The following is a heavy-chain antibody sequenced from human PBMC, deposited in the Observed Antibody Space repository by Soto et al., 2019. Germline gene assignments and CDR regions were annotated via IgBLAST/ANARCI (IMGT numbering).Heavy chain of an antibody. J-gene: IGHJ4*02. CDR1: GGSFSGYY. CDR2: INHSGST. V-gene: IGHV4-34*01. CDR3: ARNPLDYYDSSGDPEDY. D-gene: IGHD3-22*01. Sequence: SEALSLTCAVYGGSFSGYYWSWIRQPPGKGLEWIGEINHSGSTNYNPSLKSRVTISVDTSKNQFSLKLSSVTAADTAVYYCARNPLDYYDSSGDPEDYWGQGTLVTVSS.